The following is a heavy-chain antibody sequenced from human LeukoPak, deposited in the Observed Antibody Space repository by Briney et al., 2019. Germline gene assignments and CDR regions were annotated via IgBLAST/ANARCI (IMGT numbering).Heavy chain of an antibody. Sequence: SQTLSLTCTVSGGSISSGGYYWSWIRQHPGKGLEWIGYIYYSGSTYYNPSLKSRVTISVDTSKNQFSLKLSSVTAADTAVYYCARGDKLTMVRGVPRTYFDYWGQRTLVTVSS. J-gene: IGHJ4*02. V-gene: IGHV4-31*03. CDR3: ARGDKLTMVRGVPRTYFDY. CDR1: GGSISSGGYY. D-gene: IGHD3-10*01. CDR2: IYYSGST.